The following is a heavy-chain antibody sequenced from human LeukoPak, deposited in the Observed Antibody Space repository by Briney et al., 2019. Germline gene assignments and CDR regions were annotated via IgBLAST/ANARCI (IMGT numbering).Heavy chain of an antibody. Sequence: GGSPRLSCAASGFTFTKSWMTWVRQVPGKGLECVATLNPDGSEKYYVDSVRGRFTISRDNAKNSLYLQMSSLRLEDTAVYYCVRDPMRGGFDIWGQGTMVTVSS. CDR1: GFTFTKSW. V-gene: IGHV3-7*01. CDR3: VRDPMRGGFDI. CDR2: LNPDGSEK. J-gene: IGHJ3*02.